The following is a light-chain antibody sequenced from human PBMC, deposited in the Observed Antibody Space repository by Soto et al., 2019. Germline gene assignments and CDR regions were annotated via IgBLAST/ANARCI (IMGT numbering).Light chain of an antibody. CDR3: VLYMGSGISV. V-gene: IGLV8-61*01. Sequence: QTVVTQEPSFSVSPGGTVTLTCGLSSGSVSTSYYPSWYQQTPGQAPRTLIYSTNTRSSGVPDRFSGSILGNKAAPTITGAQADDESDYYCVLYMGSGISVFGGGTKLTVL. CDR1: SGSVSTSYY. J-gene: IGLJ2*01. CDR2: STN.